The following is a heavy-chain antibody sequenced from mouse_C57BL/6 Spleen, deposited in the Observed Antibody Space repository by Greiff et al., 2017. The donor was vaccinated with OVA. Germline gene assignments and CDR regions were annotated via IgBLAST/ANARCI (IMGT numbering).Heavy chain of an antibody. CDR3: ARWRDGWFAY. V-gene: IGHV1-76*01. D-gene: IGHD3-3*01. J-gene: IGHJ3*01. CDR1: GYTFTDYY. CDR2: IYPGSGNT. Sequence: QVQLQQSGAELVRPGASVKLSCKASGYTFTDYYINWVKQRPGQGLEWIARIYPGSGNTYYNEKFKGKATLTAEKSSSTAYMQLSSLTSEDSAVYFCARWRDGWFAYWGQGTLVTVSA.